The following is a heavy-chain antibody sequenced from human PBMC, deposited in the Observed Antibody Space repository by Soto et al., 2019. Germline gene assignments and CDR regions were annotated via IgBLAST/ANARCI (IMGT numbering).Heavy chain of an antibody. D-gene: IGHD3-3*01. V-gene: IGHV3-15*01. CDR3: TTDGQGYDFWSGYYYYYGMDV. Sequence: WGSLRLSCAASGFTFINAWMICCRQAPGKWREWVVRIKSKTDGGTTDYAAPVKGRFTISRDDSKNTLYLQMNSLKTEDTAVYYCTTDGQGYDFWSGYYYYYGMDVWGQGTTVTVSS. J-gene: IGHJ6*02. CDR2: IKSKTDGGTT. CDR1: GFTFINAW.